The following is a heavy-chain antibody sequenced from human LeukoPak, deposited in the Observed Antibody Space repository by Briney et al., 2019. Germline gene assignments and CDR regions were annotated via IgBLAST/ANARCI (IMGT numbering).Heavy chain of an antibody. Sequence: GGSLRLSCAVSGFTFSRYSMNWVRQAPGKGLEWVSGISGRGDSADYADSVKGRFTISRDNSKNTLYLRLNSLRVEDTATYYCVKDRYCPEVTCFGGGFEYWGQGTLVVVSS. V-gene: IGHV3-23*01. CDR2: ISGRGDSA. CDR1: GFTFSRYS. CDR3: VKDRYCPEVTCFGGGFEY. J-gene: IGHJ4*02. D-gene: IGHD2-8*02.